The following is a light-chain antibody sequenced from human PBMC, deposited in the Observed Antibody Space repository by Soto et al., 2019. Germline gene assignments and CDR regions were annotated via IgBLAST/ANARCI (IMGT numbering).Light chain of an antibody. V-gene: IGKV3-20*01. J-gene: IGKJ5*01. CDR2: GAS. Sequence: IVLTQSTVPLSLSPGERATLSCSASQSVSSSYLAWYQQKPGQPPRLLIYGASSRATGIPDRFSGSGSGTDFTLTISRLEPEDFAVFYCQHDDSLPITFGQGTRLEIK. CDR3: QHDDSLPIT. CDR1: QSVSSSY.